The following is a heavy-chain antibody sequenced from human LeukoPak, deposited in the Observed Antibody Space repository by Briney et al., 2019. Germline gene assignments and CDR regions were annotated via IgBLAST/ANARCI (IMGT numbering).Heavy chain of an antibody. J-gene: IGHJ4*02. CDR2: LYHTGSA. Sequence: SETLSLTCTVSGVSISSYYWSWIRQPPGKGLEWIGSLYHTGSAYYNPSLKSRVTISMDVSKNQFSLKLSSVTAADTAVYYCARLPTRVQLWFDYWGQGTLVTVSS. CDR3: ARLPTRVQLWFDY. V-gene: IGHV4-39*01. D-gene: IGHD5-18*01. CDR1: GVSISSYY.